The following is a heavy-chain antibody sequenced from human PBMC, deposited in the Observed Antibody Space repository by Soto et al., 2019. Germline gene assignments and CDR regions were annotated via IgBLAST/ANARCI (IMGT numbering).Heavy chain of an antibody. CDR3: ARGTEKTHIVVVTAIRQMFDY. Sequence: GGSLRLSCAASGFTFSSYAMHWVRQAPGKGLEWVAVISYDGSNKYYADSVKGRFTISRDNSKNTLYLQMNSLRAEDTAVYYCARGTEKTHIVVVTAIRQMFDYWGQGTLVTVSS. V-gene: IGHV3-30-3*01. D-gene: IGHD2-21*02. J-gene: IGHJ4*02. CDR2: ISYDGSNK. CDR1: GFTFSSYA.